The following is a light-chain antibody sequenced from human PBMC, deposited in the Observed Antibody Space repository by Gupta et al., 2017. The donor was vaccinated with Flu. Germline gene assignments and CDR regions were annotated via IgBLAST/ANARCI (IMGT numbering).Light chain of an antibody. Sequence: SLFLSPGERDTSACRARQFVGKTYLVWYMSRPGQAPRLLVYGASVRDTGVPDRFSGSGYGTDVTLTISSREPEDFGLYYCQRYGKEPRFTFGHGTRVDIK. CDR1: QFVGKTY. CDR2: GAS. V-gene: IGKV3-20*01. J-gene: IGKJ3*01. CDR3: QRYGKEPRFT.